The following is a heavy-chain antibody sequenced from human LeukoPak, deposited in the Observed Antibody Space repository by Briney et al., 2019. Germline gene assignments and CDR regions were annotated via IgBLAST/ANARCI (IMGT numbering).Heavy chain of an antibody. CDR1: GFNFIDYT. CDR2: ITSTGRYI. D-gene: IGHD4-17*01. J-gene: IGHJ5*02. Sequence: GGSLRLSCAASGFNFIDYTMNWVRQAPGKGLEWVSSITSTGRYIFYADSLKGRFTISRDNAKKSLYLQMNSLRAEDTAVYFCSKKGQNDDYGKPAWGQGTLVTVSS. V-gene: IGHV3-21*04. CDR3: SKKGQNDDYGKPA.